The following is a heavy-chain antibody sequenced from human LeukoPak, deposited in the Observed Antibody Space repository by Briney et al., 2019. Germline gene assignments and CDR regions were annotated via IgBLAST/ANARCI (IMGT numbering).Heavy chain of an antibody. J-gene: IGHJ4*02. V-gene: IGHV1-69*05. CDR1: GGTFSSYA. CDR2: IIPIFGTA. D-gene: IGHD3-22*01. CDR3: ATHFYYDSSGYYNGDFDY. Sequence: SVKVSCKASGGTFSSYAICWVRQAPGQGLEWMGGIIPIFGTANYAQKFQGRVTITTDESTSTAYMELSSLRSEDTAVYYCATHFYYDSSGYYNGDFDYWGQGTLVTVSS.